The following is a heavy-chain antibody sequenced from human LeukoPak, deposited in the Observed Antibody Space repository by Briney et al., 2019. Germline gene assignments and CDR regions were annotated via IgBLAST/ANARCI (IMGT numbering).Heavy chain of an antibody. Sequence: PSETLSLTCTVSGGSISSYYWSWIRQPPGKGLEWIGYIYYSGSTNYNPSLKSRVTISVDTSKNQFSLKLSSVTAADTAVCYCARDAAMYSSSWDYFDYWGQGTLVTVSS. CDR2: IYYSGST. D-gene: IGHD6-13*01. V-gene: IGHV4-59*01. CDR3: ARDAAMYSSSWDYFDY. CDR1: GGSISSYY. J-gene: IGHJ4*02.